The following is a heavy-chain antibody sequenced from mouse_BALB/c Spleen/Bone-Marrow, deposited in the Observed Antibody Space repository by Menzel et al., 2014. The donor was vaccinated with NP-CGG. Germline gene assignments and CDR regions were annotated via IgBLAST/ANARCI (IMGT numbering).Heavy chain of an antibody. Sequence: EVQLQESGAELVKPGASVKLSCTAPGFNIKDTYMHWVKQRPEQGLEWIGRIDPANGNTKYDPKFQGKATITADTSSNTAYLQLSSLTSEDTAVYYCARVRLLRISALDYWGQSTTLTVSS. CDR2: IDPANGNT. V-gene: IGHV14-3*02. CDR3: ARVRLLRISALDY. CDR1: GFNIKDTY. J-gene: IGHJ2*01. D-gene: IGHD1-1*01.